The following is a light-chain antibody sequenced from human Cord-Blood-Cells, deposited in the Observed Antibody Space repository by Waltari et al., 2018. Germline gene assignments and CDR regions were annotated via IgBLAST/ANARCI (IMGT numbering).Light chain of an antibody. CDR3: QQRSNWLMYS. J-gene: IGKJ2*03. V-gene: IGKV3-11*01. Sequence: EIVLTQSPATLSLSPGERATLSCRASQSVSSYLAWDQQKPGQAPRLLIYDASNRATGSPARFSGSGSGTDFTLTSSSLEPEDFAVYYCQQRSNWLMYSFGQGTKLEIK. CDR2: DAS. CDR1: QSVSSY.